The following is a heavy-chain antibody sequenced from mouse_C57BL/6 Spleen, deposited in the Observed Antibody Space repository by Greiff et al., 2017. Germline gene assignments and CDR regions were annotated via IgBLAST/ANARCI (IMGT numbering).Heavy chain of an antibody. CDR1: GFTFSDYY. CDR3: ARDPSYYAMDY. Sequence: EVKLMESEGGLVQPGSSMKLSCTASGFTFSDYYMAWVRQVPEKGLEWVANINYDGSSTYYLDSLKSRFIISRDNAKNILYLQMSSLKSEDTATYYCARDPSYYAMDYWSQGTSVTVSS. CDR2: INYDGSST. J-gene: IGHJ4*01. V-gene: IGHV5-16*01.